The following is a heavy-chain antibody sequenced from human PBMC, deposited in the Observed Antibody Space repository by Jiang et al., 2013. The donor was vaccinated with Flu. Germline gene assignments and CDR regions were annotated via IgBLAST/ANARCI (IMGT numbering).Heavy chain of an antibody. J-gene: IGHJ6*02. D-gene: IGHD3-10*01. CDR1: GYSFSDYY. Sequence: GAEVKKPGESLKISCKGSGYSFSDYYIGWVRQMPGQGLEWMGLMYPDDSDTRYSPSFQGQVTISADESSSTAYLQWSSLKASDTAMYYCARTTGSGYSGMDVWGQGTTVTVSS. V-gene: IGHV5-51*01. CDR3: ARTTGSGYSGMDV. CDR2: MYPDDSDT.